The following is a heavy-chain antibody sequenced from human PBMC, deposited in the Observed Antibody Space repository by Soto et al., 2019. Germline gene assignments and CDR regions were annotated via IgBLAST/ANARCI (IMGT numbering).Heavy chain of an antibody. Sequence: PGGSLRLSCAASGFTFSSYSMNWVLQAPGKGLEWVSSISSSSSYIYYADSVKGRFTISRDNAKNSLYLQMNSLRAEDTAVYYCARDRLGDFDYWGQGTLVTVSS. V-gene: IGHV3-21*01. CDR2: ISSSSSYI. CDR1: GFTFSSYS. CDR3: ARDRLGDFDY. J-gene: IGHJ4*02. D-gene: IGHD5-12*01.